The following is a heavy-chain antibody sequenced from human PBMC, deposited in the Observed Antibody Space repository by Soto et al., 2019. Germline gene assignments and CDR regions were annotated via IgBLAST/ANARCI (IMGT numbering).Heavy chain of an antibody. CDR3: ARGYSGSYPRRYFQH. CDR2: INHSGST. Sequence: SETLSLTCAVYGGSFSGYYWSWIRQPPGKGLEWIGEINHSGSTNYNPSLKSRVTISVDTSKNQFSLKLSSVTAADPAVYYCARGYSGSYPRRYFQHWGQGTLVTVSS. V-gene: IGHV4-34*01. CDR1: GGSFSGYY. D-gene: IGHD1-26*01. J-gene: IGHJ1*01.